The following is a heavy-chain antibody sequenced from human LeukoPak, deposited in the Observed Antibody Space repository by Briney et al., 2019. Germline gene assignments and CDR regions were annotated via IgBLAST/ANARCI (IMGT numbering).Heavy chain of an antibody. J-gene: IGHJ5*02. CDR1: GGSIGSSNW. V-gene: IGHV4-4*02. CDR3: ARVATYYDILTGRFDP. Sequence: SGTLSLTCAVSGGSIGSSNWWSWVRQPPGKGLEWIGEIYHSRSTNYNPSLKSRVTISVDKSKNQFSLKLSSVTAADTAVYYCARVATYYDILTGRFDPWGQGTLVTVSS. CDR2: IYHSRST. D-gene: IGHD3-9*01.